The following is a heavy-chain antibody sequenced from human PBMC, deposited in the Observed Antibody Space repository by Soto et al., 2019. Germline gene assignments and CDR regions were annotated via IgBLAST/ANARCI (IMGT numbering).Heavy chain of an antibody. V-gene: IGHV4-38-2*01. CDR3: ARVSYFDGGGFFYYFDY. Sequence: SETLSLTCAVSGYSISSGYYWGWIRQPPGKGLQWIGNMYHSGSTYYNPSLKSRVTISIDTSKNQFSLKLSSVTAADEAIYYCARVSYFDGGGFFYYFDYWGQGTLVTVSS. CDR2: MYHSGST. D-gene: IGHD3-22*01. CDR1: GYSISSGYY. J-gene: IGHJ4*02.